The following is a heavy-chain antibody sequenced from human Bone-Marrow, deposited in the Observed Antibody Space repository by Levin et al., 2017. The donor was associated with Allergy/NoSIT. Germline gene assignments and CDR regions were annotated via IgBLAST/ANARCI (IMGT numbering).Heavy chain of an antibody. D-gene: IGHD5-12*01. CDR1: GFTFDDYG. CDR2: INWNGGST. J-gene: IGHJ6*03. CDR3: ARAGLMGGSGYGDYYYMDG. V-gene: IGHV3-20*01. Sequence: GGSLRLSCAASGFTFDDYGMSWVRQAPGKGLEWVSGINWNGGSTGYADSVKGRFTISRDNAKNSLYLQMNSLRAEDTALYHCARAGLMGGSGYGDYYYMDGWGKGTTVTVSS.